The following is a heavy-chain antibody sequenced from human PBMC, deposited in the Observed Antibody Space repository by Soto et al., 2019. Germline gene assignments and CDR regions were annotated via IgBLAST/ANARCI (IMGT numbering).Heavy chain of an antibody. Sequence: QVQLVESGGGVAQPGRSLRLSGAASGFTFSSFGMHWLRQAPGKGLEWVAVASYDGSYKYYADSVKGRFTISRDNSKNTLYLQMNSLRAEDTAVYYCAKERSVVATPPDFDYWGQGTLVTVSS. V-gene: IGHV3-30*18. J-gene: IGHJ4*02. CDR3: AKERSVVATPPDFDY. CDR2: ASYDGSYK. D-gene: IGHD5-12*01. CDR1: GFTFSSFG.